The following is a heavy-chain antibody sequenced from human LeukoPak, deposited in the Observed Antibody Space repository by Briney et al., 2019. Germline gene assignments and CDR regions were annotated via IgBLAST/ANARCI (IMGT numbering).Heavy chain of an antibody. CDR3: AAIRSPVYYYGMDV. V-gene: IGHV4-59*08. J-gene: IGHJ6*02. Sequence: SETLSLTCTVSGGSISSYYWSWIRQPPGKGLEWIGYIYYSGSTNYNPSLKSRVTISVDTSKNQFSLKLSPVTAADTAVYYCAAIRSPVYYYGMDVWGQGTTVTVSS. D-gene: IGHD2-2*02. CDR2: IYYSGST. CDR1: GGSISSYY.